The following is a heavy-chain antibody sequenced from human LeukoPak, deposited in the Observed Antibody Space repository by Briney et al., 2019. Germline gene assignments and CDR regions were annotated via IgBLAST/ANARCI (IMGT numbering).Heavy chain of an antibody. D-gene: IGHD1-26*01. CDR2: INHSGST. Sequence: SETLSLTCAVYGGSFSGYYWSWIRQPPGKGLEWIGEINHSGSTNYNPSLKSRVTISVDTSKNQFSLKLSSVAAADTAVYYCASFYRRNWFDPWGQGTLVTVSS. V-gene: IGHV4-34*01. CDR3: ASFYRRNWFDP. J-gene: IGHJ5*02. CDR1: GGSFSGYY.